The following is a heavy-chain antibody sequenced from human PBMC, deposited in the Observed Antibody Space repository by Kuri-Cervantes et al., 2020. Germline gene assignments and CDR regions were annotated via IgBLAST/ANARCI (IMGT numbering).Heavy chain of an antibody. CDR2: ISGSGGST. J-gene: IGHJ4*02. D-gene: IGHD3-22*01. Sequence: GGSLRLSCAASGFTFSSYAMSWVRQAPGKGLEWVSAISGSGGSTYYADSVKGRFTISRDNSKNTLYLQMNSLRAEDTAVYYCASSYYYDSSGYFAPYYFDYWGQGTLVTVSS. CDR3: ASSYYYDSSGYFAPYYFDY. V-gene: IGHV3-23*01. CDR1: GFTFSSYA.